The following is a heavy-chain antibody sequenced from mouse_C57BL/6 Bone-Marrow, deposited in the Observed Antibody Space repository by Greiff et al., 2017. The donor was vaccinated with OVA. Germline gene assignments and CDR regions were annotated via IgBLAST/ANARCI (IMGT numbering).Heavy chain of an antibody. V-gene: IGHV5-4*03. J-gene: IGHJ4*01. CDR1: GFTFSSYA. Sequence: EVKLMESGGGLVKPGGSLKLSCAASGFTFSSYAMSWVRQTPEKRLEWVATISDGGSYTYYPDNVKGRFTISRDNAKNNLYLQMSHLKSEDTAMYYCARGGIYYDYPYYAMDYWGQGTSVTVSS. CDR2: ISDGGSYT. CDR3: ARGGIYYDYPYYAMDY. D-gene: IGHD2-4*01.